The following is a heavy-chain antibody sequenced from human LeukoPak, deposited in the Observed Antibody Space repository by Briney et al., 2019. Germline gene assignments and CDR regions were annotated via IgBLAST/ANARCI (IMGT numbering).Heavy chain of an antibody. D-gene: IGHD2-2*01. Sequence: ASVKVSCKASGYTFTSYGINWVRQATGQGLEWMGWMNPDSGNTGYAQKFQGRVTMTRNTSISTAYMEVSSLRSEDTAVYYCARSEYQLSSPYYYGMDVWGQGTTVTVSS. V-gene: IGHV1-8*01. CDR2: MNPDSGNT. J-gene: IGHJ6*02. CDR1: GYTFTSYG. CDR3: ARSEYQLSSPYYYGMDV.